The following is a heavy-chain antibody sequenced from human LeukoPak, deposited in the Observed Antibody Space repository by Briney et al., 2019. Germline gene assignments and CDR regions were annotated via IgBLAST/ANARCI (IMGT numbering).Heavy chain of an antibody. J-gene: IGHJ4*02. D-gene: IGHD1-1*01. CDR3: SRGLESRKPGF. Sequence: SETLSLTCTVSGASFNSDDQYWNWIRQSPGKGLEWIGSIHPSGMLYNNPSLESRVTMSRDTSKNQFSLNLNSVTAADTAVYFCSRGLESRKPGFWGQGILVTVSS. CDR1: GASFNSDDQY. CDR2: IHPSGML. V-gene: IGHV4-31*03.